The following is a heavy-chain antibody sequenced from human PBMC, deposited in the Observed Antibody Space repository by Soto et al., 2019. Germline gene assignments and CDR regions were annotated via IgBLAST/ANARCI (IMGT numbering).Heavy chain of an antibody. CDR1: GGIFSTFT. Sequence: QVQLVQSGAEAGKPGSSVKVSCRASGGIFSTFTISWVRQAPGQGLEWLGGIIPIFDRPTHAQNFQGRVTITADKSTNTVYMELTSLRSEDTAVYYCATHGATTMGRGVMKHYYYVMDVWGQGTTVTVSS. V-gene: IGHV1-69*06. CDR2: IIPIFDRP. D-gene: IGHD3-10*01. CDR3: ATHGATTMGRGVMKHYYYVMDV. J-gene: IGHJ6*02.